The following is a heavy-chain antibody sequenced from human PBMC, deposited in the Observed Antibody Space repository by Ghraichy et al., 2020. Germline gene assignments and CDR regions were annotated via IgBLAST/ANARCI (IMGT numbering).Heavy chain of an antibody. CDR1: GFSLDNSKMG. Sequence: SGPTLVKPTETLTLTCTVSGFSLDNSKMGVSWIRQRPGKALEWVAYIFSNDDKAYNTSLKNRPAVSWDPSESQVVLTVTNMDPEDTGTYFCARTQAISLYGVNLPHRYFFDYWAQGTQVTVSS. V-gene: IGHV2-26*01. CDR3: ARTQAISLYGVNLPHRYFFDY. CDR2: IFSNDDK. J-gene: IGHJ4*02. D-gene: IGHD3-3*01.